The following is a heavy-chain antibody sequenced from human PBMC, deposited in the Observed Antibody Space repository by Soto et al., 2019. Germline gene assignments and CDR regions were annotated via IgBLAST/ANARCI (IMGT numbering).Heavy chain of an antibody. CDR2: ISSASSFI. V-gene: IGHV3-21*01. CDR3: ASFPGALKSGWCVP. Sequence: EVQLVESGGGLVKPGGSLRLSCAASGFTFSTYSMAWVRQAPGRGLEWVSSISSASSFIHYADSLKGRFTISRDNAKNSLFLQMNSLRAEATALYYCASFPGALKSGWCVPWSQGTMVTVS. CDR1: GFTFSTYS. J-gene: IGHJ5*02.